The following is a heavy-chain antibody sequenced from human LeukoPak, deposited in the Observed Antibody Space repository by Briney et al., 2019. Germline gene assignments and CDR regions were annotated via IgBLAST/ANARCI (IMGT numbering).Heavy chain of an antibody. J-gene: IGHJ4*02. V-gene: IGHV4-39*01. D-gene: IGHD3-22*01. CDR2: IYYSGTT. CDR3: AGLHRYYYDSSGYRRSSSWVDY. Sequence: PSETLSLTCTVSGGSISSSTYYWGWIRQPPGKGLEWVGSIYYSGTTYYNPSLKSRVTISVGTSKNQFSLKLSSVTAADTAVYYCAGLHRYYYDSSGYRRSSSWVDYWGQGTLVTVSS. CDR1: GGSISSSTYY.